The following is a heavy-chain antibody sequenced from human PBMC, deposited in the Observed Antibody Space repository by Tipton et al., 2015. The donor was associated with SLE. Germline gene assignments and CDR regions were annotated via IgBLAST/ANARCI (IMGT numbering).Heavy chain of an antibody. D-gene: IGHD3-3*01. CDR2: IRGSGSGT. Sequence: SLRLSCAASGFTFSSYAMSWVRQVPGKGLEWVSAIRGSGSGTYYADSVKGRFTISRDDSKNTLYLQMSSLRAEDTAIYYCGKGLNFDFWSGFGMDVWGQGTTVTV. J-gene: IGHJ6*02. V-gene: IGHV3-23*01. CDR3: GKGLNFDFWSGFGMDV. CDR1: GFTFSSYA.